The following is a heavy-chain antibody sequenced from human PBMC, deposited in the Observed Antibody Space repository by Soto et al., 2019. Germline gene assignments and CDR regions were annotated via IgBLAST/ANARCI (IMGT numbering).Heavy chain of an antibody. J-gene: IGHJ5*02. CDR2: IYPGDSDT. CDR3: ARVRPDIVGPNWFDP. CDR1: GYSFTSYW. V-gene: IGHV5-51*01. D-gene: IGHD2-15*01. Sequence: GESLKISCKGSGYSFTSYWIGWVRQMPGKGLEWMGIIYPGDSDTRYSPSFQGQVTISADKSISTAYLQWSSLKASDTAMYYCARVRPDIVGPNWFDPWGQGTLVTVSS.